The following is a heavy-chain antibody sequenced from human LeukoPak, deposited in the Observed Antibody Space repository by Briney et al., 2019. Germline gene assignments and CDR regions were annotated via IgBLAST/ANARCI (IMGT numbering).Heavy chain of an antibody. CDR1: GFTFSSYW. Sequence: GGSLILSCAASGFTFSSYWMNWVRQAPGKGLEWVANIKQDGSQKYYVDSVKGRSTISRDNAKNSLYLQMNSLRAEDTAVYYCVRSVDYWGQGTLVTVSS. CDR2: IKQDGSQK. D-gene: IGHD2-8*01. J-gene: IGHJ4*02. CDR3: VRSVDY. V-gene: IGHV3-7*01.